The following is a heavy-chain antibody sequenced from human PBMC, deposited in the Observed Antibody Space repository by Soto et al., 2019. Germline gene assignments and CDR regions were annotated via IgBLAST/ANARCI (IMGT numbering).Heavy chain of an antibody. CDR1: GYTFTGYY. CDR3: ARAPYSSSSFENYYYYYMDV. CDR2: INPNSGGT. Sequence: ASVKVSCKASGYTFTGYYMHWVRQAPGQGLEWMGWINPNSGGTNYAQKFQGWVTMTRDTSISTAYLELSRLRSYDTAVYYCARAPYSSSSFENYYYYYMDVWGKGTTVTVSS. V-gene: IGHV1-2*04. D-gene: IGHD6-6*01. J-gene: IGHJ6*03.